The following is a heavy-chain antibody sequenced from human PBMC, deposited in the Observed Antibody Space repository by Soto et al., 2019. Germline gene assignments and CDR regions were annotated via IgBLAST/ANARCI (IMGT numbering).Heavy chain of an antibody. CDR3: AREKEILWFGELDNWFDP. V-gene: IGHV1-3*01. CDR2: INAGNGNT. J-gene: IGHJ5*02. Sequence: QVQLVQSGAEVKKPGASVKVSCKASGYTFTSYAMHWVRQAPGQRLEWMGWINAGNGNTKYSQKFQGRVTITRDTAASTAYMELSSLRSEDTAVYYCAREKEILWFGELDNWFDPWGQGTLVTVSS. CDR1: GYTFTSYA. D-gene: IGHD3-10*01.